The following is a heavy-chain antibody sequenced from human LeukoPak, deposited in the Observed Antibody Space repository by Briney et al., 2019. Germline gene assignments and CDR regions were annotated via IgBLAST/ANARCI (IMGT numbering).Heavy chain of an antibody. CDR1: GGSFSGYY. D-gene: IGHD3-10*01. Sequence: SETLSLTCAVYGGSFSGYYWSWIRQPPGKGLEWIGEINHSGSTNYNPSLKSRVTISVDTSKNQFSLKLSSVTAADTAVYYCARGFKNYYGSGSRNWFDPWGQGTLVTVSS. CDR2: INHSGST. J-gene: IGHJ5*02. V-gene: IGHV4-34*01. CDR3: ARGFKNYYGSGSRNWFDP.